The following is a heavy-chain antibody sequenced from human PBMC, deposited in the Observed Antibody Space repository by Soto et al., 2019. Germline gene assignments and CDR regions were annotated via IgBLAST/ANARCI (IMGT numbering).Heavy chain of an antibody. CDR2: ISYDGSNK. J-gene: IGHJ6*02. Sequence: QVQLVESGGGVVQPGRSLRLSCAASGFTFSSYGMHWVRQAPGKGLEWVAVISYDGSNKYYADSVKGRFTISRDNSKNTLYLQMNSLRAEDTAVYYCAKDRRLLWFGSYYGMDVWGQGTTVTVSS. CDR1: GFTFSSYG. D-gene: IGHD3-10*01. V-gene: IGHV3-30*18. CDR3: AKDRRLLWFGSYYGMDV.